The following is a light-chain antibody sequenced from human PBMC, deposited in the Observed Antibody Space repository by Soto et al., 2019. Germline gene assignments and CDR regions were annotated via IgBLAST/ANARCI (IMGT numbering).Light chain of an antibody. V-gene: IGKV1-39*01. CDR1: QSISSY. J-gene: IGKJ2*01. CDR2: AAS. Sequence: DIQMTQSPSSLSASVGDRVTITCRASQSISSYLNWYQQKPGKAPKLLIYAASSLQIGVPSGFSGSGSGTDFTLTISSLQHEDFATYYCQQSYSHPHTCGQGTQLEIK. CDR3: QQSYSHPHT.